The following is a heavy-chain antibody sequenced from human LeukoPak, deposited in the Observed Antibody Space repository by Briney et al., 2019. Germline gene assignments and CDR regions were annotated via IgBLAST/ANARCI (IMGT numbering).Heavy chain of an antibody. CDR1: GYTLTELS. CDR3: ATDWSTFGGVIATIRPNAFDI. CDR2: FDPEDGET. Sequence: GASVKVSCKVSGYTLTELSMHWVRQAPGKGLEWMGGFDPEDGETIYAQKFQGRVTMTEDTSTDTAYMELSSLRSEDTAVYYCATDWSTFGGVIATIRPNAFDIWGQGTMVTVSS. D-gene: IGHD3-16*02. J-gene: IGHJ3*02. V-gene: IGHV1-24*01.